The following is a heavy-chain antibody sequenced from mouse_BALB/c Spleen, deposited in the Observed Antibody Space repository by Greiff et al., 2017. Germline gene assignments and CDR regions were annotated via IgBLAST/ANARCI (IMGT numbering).Heavy chain of an antibody. D-gene: IGHD2-14*01. CDR1: GFSLTDYG. V-gene: IGHV2-6-5*01. CDR2: IWGGGST. Sequence: VKVVESGPGLVAPSQSLSITCTVSGFSLTDYGVSWIRQPPGKGLEWLGVIWGGGSTYYNSALKSRLSISKDNSKSQVFLKMNSLQTDDTAMYYCAKHEDYRYDGNDYAMDYWGQGTSVTVSS. J-gene: IGHJ4*01. CDR3: AKHEDYRYDGNDYAMDY.